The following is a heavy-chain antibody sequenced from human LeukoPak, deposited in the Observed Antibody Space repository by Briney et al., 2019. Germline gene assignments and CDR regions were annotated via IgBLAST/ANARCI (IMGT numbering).Heavy chain of an antibody. CDR1: GFTLSSYW. J-gene: IGHJ3*02. V-gene: IGHV3-21*01. Sequence: GGSLRLSCAASGFTLSSYWMHWVRQAPGKGLEWVSYISSSSTYTYYADSLKGRFTISRDNAKNSLYLQMNSLRAEDTAVYYCARDRGWKSADIVVVVPAHDGFDIWGQGTMVTVSS. CDR2: ISSSSTYT. D-gene: IGHD2-15*01. CDR3: ARDRGWKSADIVVVVPAHDGFDI.